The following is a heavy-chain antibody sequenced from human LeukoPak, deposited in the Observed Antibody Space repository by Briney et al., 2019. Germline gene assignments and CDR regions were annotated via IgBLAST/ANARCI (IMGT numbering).Heavy chain of an antibody. V-gene: IGHV3-74*01. CDR2: INLVGSTT. CDR3: ATYRRGYHDTNESYYFDY. CDR1: GFTFSYYW. Sequence: GGSLRLSCAASGFTFSYYWRYWVRHAHGRGVVWVSRINLVGSTTDYADSVKGRFTISRDNSKNTLYLQMNGLRAEDTAIYYCATYRRGYHDTNESYYFDYWGQGTLVTVSS. D-gene: IGHD2-8*01. J-gene: IGHJ4*02.